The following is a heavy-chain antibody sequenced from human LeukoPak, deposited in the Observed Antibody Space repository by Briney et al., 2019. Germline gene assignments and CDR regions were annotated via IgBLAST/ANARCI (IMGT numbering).Heavy chain of an antibody. V-gene: IGHV4-61*08. CDR3: ARENEPARDFDL. CDR1: GGSISSGGYY. D-gene: IGHD1-1*01. CDR2: IYYSGNT. J-gene: IGHJ2*01. Sequence: SETLSLTCTVSGGSISSGGYYWSWIRQPPGKGLEWIGYIYYSGNTNYNPSLKSRVTISVDTSKNQISLRLHSVTAADTAVYYCARENEPARDFDLWGRGTLVTVSS.